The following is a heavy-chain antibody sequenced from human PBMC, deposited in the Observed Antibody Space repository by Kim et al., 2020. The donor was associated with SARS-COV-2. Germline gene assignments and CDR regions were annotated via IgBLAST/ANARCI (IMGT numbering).Heavy chain of an antibody. CDR2: ISYDGSNK. D-gene: IGHD3-10*01. V-gene: IGHV3-30-3*01. Sequence: GGSLRLSCAASGFTFSSYAMHWVRQAPGKGLEWVAVISYDGSNKYYADSVKGRFTISRDNSKNTLYLQMNSLRAEDTAVYYCAREGGSGGWLTSPSYYYYGXXVWGQGTTVTVSS. CDR3: AREGGSGGWLTSPSYYYYGXXV. CDR1: GFTFSSYA. J-gene: IGHJ6*02.